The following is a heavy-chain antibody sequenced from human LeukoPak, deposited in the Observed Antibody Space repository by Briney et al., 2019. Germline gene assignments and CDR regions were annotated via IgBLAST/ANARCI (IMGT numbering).Heavy chain of an antibody. CDR2: ISSNGGST. Sequence: GGSLRLSCAASGFTFSSYAMHWVRQAPGKGLEYVSAISSNGGSTYYANSVKGRFTISRDNSKNTLYLQMNSLRAEDTAVYYCARDPNLGAFDIWGQGTMVTVSS. CDR3: ARDPNLGAFDI. D-gene: IGHD1-7*01. V-gene: IGHV3-64*01. CDR1: GFTFSSYA. J-gene: IGHJ3*02.